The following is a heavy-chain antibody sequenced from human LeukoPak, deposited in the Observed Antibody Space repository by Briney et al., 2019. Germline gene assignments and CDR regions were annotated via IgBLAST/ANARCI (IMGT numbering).Heavy chain of an antibody. J-gene: IGHJ4*02. Sequence: GGSLRLSCAASGFTFSSYWMSWVRQAPGKGLEWVANIKQDGSEKYYVDSMKGRFTISRDNAKNSLYLQMNSLRAEDTAVYYCARAPGFWFGEFFDYWGQGTLVTVSS. V-gene: IGHV3-7*03. CDR1: GFTFSSYW. CDR2: IKQDGSEK. D-gene: IGHD3-10*01. CDR3: ARAPGFWFGEFFDY.